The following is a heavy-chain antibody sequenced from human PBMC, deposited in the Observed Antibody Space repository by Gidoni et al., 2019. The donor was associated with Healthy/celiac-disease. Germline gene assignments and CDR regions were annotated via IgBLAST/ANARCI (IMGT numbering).Heavy chain of an antibody. CDR1: GGSISSSSYY. J-gene: IGHJ5*02. CDR3: ARHIVVVPAAIPNWFDP. V-gene: IGHV4-39*01. Sequence: LQLQEPGPGLVKPSETLSLTCTVSGGSISSSSYYWGWIRQPPGKGLEWIGSIYYSGSTYYNPSLKRRVTISVDTFKNQFSLKLSSVTAADTAVYYCARHIVVVPAAIPNWFDPWGQGTLVTVSS. D-gene: IGHD2-2*02. CDR2: IYYSGST.